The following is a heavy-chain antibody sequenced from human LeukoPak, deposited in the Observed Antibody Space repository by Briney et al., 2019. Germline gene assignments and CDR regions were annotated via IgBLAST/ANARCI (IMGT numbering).Heavy chain of an antibody. V-gene: IGHV4-4*07. CDR1: GGSISSHY. CDR2: IYTSGST. Sequence: SETLSLTCTVSGGSISSHYWSWIRQPAGEGLEWIGRIYTSGSTNYNPSLKSRVTLSVDTSKNQFSLKLSSVTAADTAVYYCARDLFPYGSGTYIPWGQGTLVTVSS. CDR3: ARDLFPYGSGTYIP. D-gene: IGHD3-10*01. J-gene: IGHJ5*02.